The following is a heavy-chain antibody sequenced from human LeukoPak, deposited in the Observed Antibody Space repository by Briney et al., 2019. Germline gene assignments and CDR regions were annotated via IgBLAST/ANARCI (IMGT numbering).Heavy chain of an antibody. CDR3: AQQRGDSSGYYLDAFDI. Sequence: SGTLSLTCTVSGGSISSSSYYWGWIRQPPGKGLEWIGSIYYSGSTYYNPSLKSRVTISVDTSKNQFSLKLSSVTAADTAVYYCAQQRGDSSGYYLDAFDIWGQGTMVTVSS. J-gene: IGHJ3*02. V-gene: IGHV4-39*01. CDR2: IYYSGST. CDR1: GGSISSSSYY. D-gene: IGHD3-22*01.